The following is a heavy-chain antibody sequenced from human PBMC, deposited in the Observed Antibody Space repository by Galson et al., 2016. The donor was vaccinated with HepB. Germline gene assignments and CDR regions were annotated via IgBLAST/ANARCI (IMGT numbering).Heavy chain of an antibody. CDR3: ARDRGYCTGGNCYRFFDF. Sequence: SLRLSCAASGFSFNIFSVSWVRQAPGKGLEWISYSDPTRTTTYYAESVRGRFTISRDNAKRLVHLQLNSLRVDDTAVYNCARDRGYCTGGNCYRFFDFWGQGITVTVSS. CDR2: SDPTRTTT. D-gene: IGHD2-15*01. V-gene: IGHV3-48*01. J-gene: IGHJ3*01. CDR1: GFSFNIFS.